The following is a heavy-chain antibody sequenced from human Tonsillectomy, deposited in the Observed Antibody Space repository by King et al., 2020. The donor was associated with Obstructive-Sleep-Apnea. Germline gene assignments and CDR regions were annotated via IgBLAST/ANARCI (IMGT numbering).Heavy chain of an antibody. J-gene: IGHJ5*02. CDR1: GGSFSDYY. Sequence: VQLQQWGAGLLKPSETLSLTCTVFGGSFSDYYWSWIRQPPGKGLEWIGEINHSGSTNYNPSLKSRVTISVDTSKNQFSLKLNSVTAADTAVYYCARGRGAASVNWFDPWGQGTLVTVSS. CDR3: ARGRGAASVNWFDP. D-gene: IGHD6-13*01. V-gene: IGHV4-34*01. CDR2: INHSGST.